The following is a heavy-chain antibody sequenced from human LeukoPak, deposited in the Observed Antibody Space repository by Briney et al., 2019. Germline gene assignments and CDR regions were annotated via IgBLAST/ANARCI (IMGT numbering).Heavy chain of an antibody. CDR1: GFTVSSNC. CDR3: ARDVSNEAGQFDY. Sequence: GGSLRLSCAASGFTVSSNCMSWVRQAPGKGLEWVSSISSSSSYIYYADSVKGRFTISRDNAKNSLYLQMNSLRAEDTAVYYCARDVSNEAGQFDYWGQGTLVTASS. V-gene: IGHV3-21*01. CDR2: ISSSSSYI. D-gene: IGHD6-19*01. J-gene: IGHJ4*02.